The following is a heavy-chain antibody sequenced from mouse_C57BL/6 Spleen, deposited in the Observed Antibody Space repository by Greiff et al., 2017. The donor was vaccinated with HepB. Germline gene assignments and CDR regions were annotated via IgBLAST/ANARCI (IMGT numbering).Heavy chain of an antibody. CDR2: IYPGDGDT. J-gene: IGHJ1*03. CDR3: ASGDEYGWYFDV. D-gene: IGHD5-1*01. CDR1: GYAFSSSW. V-gene: IGHV1-82*01. Sequence: VQLQQSGPELVKPGASVKISCKASGYAFSSSWMNWVKQRPGKGLEWIGRIYPGDGDTNYNGKFKGKATLTADKSSRTAYMQLSSLTSEDSAVYFCASGDEYGWYFDVWGTGTTVTVSS.